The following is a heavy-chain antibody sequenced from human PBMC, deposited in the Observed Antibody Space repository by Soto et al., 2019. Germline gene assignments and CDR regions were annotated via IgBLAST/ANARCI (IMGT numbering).Heavy chain of an antibody. Sequence: SETLSLTCTVSGGSISSYYWSWIRQPPGKGLEWIGYIYYSGSTNYNPSLKSRVTISVDTSKNQFSLKLSSVTAADTAVYYCARLRYSSGEGYFDYWGQGTLVTVSS. CDR1: GGSISSYY. J-gene: IGHJ4*02. D-gene: IGHD6-19*01. V-gene: IGHV4-59*01. CDR3: ARLRYSSGEGYFDY. CDR2: IYYSGST.